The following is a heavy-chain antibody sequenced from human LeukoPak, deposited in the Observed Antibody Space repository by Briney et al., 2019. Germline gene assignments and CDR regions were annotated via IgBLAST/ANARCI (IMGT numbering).Heavy chain of an antibody. CDR3: ARVSVAVAGMDY. D-gene: IGHD6-19*01. CDR1: GGTFSSYA. V-gene: IGHV1-69*13. CDR2: IIPIFGTA. J-gene: IGHJ4*02. Sequence: GASVKVSCKASGGTFSSYAISWVRQAPGQGLEWMGGIIPIFGTANYAQKFQGGVAITADESTSTAYMELSSLRSEDTAVYYCARVSVAVAGMDYWGQGTLVTVSS.